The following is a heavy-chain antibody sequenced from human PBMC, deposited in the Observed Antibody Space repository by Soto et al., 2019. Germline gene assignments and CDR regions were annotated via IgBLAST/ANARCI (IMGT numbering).Heavy chain of an antibody. CDR2: INHSGST. V-gene: IGHV4-34*01. Sequence: SETLSLTCAVYGGSFSGYYRSWIRQPPGKGLEWIGEINHSGSTNYNPSLKSRVTISVDTSKNQFSLKLSSVTAADTAVYYCASLSPKDYWGQGTLVTVSS. J-gene: IGHJ4*02. D-gene: IGHD3-9*01. CDR3: ASLSPKDY. CDR1: GGSFSGYY.